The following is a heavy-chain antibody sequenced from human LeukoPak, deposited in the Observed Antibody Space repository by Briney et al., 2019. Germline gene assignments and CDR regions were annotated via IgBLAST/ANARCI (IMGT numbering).Heavy chain of an antibody. V-gene: IGHV3-53*01. Sequence: PGGSLRLSCAASGFTVRNYCMSWVRQAPGKGLEWVVIYGDGSTYYADSVKGRFTISSDNLKNTLSLQMDSLRAADTAMYYCARGSPVASGRYSIYSSWGQGTLVTVSP. J-gene: IGHJ5*02. CDR3: ARGSPVASGRYSIYSS. CDR2: IYGDGST. D-gene: IGHD3-10*01. CDR1: GFTVRNYC.